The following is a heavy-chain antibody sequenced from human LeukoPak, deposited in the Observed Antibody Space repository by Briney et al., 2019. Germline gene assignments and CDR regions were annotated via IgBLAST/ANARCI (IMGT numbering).Heavy chain of an antibody. Sequence: PSETLYLTCTVSGGSISSYYWSWIRQPAGKGLEWIGRIYTSGSTNYNPSLKSRVTMSVDTSKNQFSLKLSSVTAAATAVYYCAKNNRGKDILTGYPSYSSMTVGGKGPTSPSPQ. CDR1: GGSISSYY. CDR3: AKNNRGKDILTGYPSYSSMTV. J-gene: IGHJ6*04. D-gene: IGHD3-9*01. V-gene: IGHV4-4*07. CDR2: IYTSGST.